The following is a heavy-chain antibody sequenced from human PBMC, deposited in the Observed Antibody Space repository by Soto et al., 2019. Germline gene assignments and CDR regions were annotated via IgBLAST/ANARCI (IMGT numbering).Heavy chain of an antibody. CDR3: ARDGHGMDV. Sequence: SETLSLTCTVSGGSVSTGSYDWSWIRQPPGKGLEWIRKIFFTGSAHYNPSLRNRVTMSVDTSKDQFSLTLTSVTAADTAVYYCARDGHGMDVWGQGTTVTVSS. CDR2: IFFTGSA. CDR1: GGSVSTGSYD. J-gene: IGHJ6*02. V-gene: IGHV4-61*01.